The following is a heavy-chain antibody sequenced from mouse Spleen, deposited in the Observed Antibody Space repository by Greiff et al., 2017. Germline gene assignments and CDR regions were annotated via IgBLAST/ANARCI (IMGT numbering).Heavy chain of an antibody. Sequence: EVHLVESGPGLVKPSQSLSLTCSVTGYSITSGYYWNWIRQFPGNKLEWMGYISYDGSNNYNPSLKNRISITRDTSKNQFFLKLNSVTTEDTATYYCARDPKRYFDYWGQGTTLTVSS. CDR2: ISYDGSN. J-gene: IGHJ2*01. CDR3: ARDPKRYFDY. CDR1: GYSITSGYY. V-gene: IGHV3-6*01.